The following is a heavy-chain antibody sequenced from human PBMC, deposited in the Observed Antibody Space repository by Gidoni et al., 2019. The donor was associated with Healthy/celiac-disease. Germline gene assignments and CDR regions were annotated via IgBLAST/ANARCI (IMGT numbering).Heavy chain of an antibody. CDR2: INHSGST. V-gene: IGHV4-34*01. Sequence: QVQLQQWGAGLLKPSETLSLTCAIYGGSFSGYYWSWIRQPPGKGLEWIGEINHSGSTNYNPSLKSRVTISLDTSKNQFSLKLSSVTAADTAVYYCARGLRWLQTKEAWFDPWGQGTLVTVSS. CDR3: ARGLRWLQTKEAWFDP. D-gene: IGHD5-12*01. CDR1: GGSFSGYY. J-gene: IGHJ5*02.